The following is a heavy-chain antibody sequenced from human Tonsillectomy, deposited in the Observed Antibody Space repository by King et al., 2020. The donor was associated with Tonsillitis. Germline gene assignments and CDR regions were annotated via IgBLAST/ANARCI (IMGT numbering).Heavy chain of an antibody. CDR2: ISYDGSNK. Sequence: VQLVESGGGVVQPGRSLRLSCAASGFTFSSYGMHWVRQAPGKGLEWVAVISYDGSNKYYADSVKGRFTISRDNYKNTLYQQMNSLRAEDTAVYYCAKDMKNQLLQFKMDVWGQGTTVTVSS. CDR1: GFTFSSYG. J-gene: IGHJ6*02. CDR3: AKDMKNQLLQFKMDV. D-gene: IGHD2-2*01. V-gene: IGHV3-30*18.